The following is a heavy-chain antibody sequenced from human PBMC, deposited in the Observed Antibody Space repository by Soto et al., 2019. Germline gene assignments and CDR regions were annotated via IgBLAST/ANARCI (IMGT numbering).Heavy chain of an antibody. CDR3: ARGIKNYYGVDV. V-gene: IGHV3-74*01. J-gene: IGHJ6*02. Sequence: PGGSLRLSCAASGFTFSSYAMSWVRQAPGKGLVWVSRINSDGTTANYADSVTGRFTTSRDNAKNTVYLQMNSLRVEDTAVYYCARGIKNYYGVDVWGQGTTVTVSS. CDR1: GFTFSSYA. CDR2: INSDGTTA.